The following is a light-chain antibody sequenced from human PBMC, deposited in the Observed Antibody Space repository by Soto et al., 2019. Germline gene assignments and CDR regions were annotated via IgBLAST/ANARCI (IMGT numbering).Light chain of an antibody. V-gene: IGKV3-20*01. Sequence: EIVLTQSPGTLSLSPGERATLSCRASQSVSSSYLAWYQQKPGQAPRLLIYGASSRATGIPDRFSGSGSGTDFPLTISRPEPEDFAVYYCQQYGNAPPFTFGPGTKVEIK. CDR3: QQYGNAPPFT. J-gene: IGKJ3*01. CDR2: GAS. CDR1: QSVSSSY.